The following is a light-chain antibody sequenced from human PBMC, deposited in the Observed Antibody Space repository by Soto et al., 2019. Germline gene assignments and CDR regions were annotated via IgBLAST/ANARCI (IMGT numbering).Light chain of an antibody. CDR2: GAS. J-gene: IGKJ5*01. CDR3: QQYNKWPQIT. V-gene: IGKV3-15*01. CDR1: QSVSSN. Sequence: EIVMTQSPATLSVSPGERVTLSCRASQSVSSNLAWYQHKPGQAVRLLMYGASTRATGIPARFSGSGSGTEFTLTISSLQSEDFAVYYCQQYNKWPQITFGQGTRLENK.